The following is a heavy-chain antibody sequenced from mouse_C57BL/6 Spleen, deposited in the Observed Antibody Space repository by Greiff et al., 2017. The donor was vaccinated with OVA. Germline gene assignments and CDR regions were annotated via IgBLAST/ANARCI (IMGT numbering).Heavy chain of an antibody. J-gene: IGHJ1*03. CDR2: IYPGNSDT. CDR1: GYTFTSYW. D-gene: IGHD1-1*01. CDR3: TRGSSKNRYFDV. V-gene: IGHV1-5*01. Sequence: EVKLVESGTVLARPGASVKMSCKTSGYTFTSYWMHWVKQRPGQGLEWIGAIYPGNSDTSYNQKFKGKAKLTAVTSASTAYMELSSLTNEDSAVYYCTRGSSKNRYFDVWGTGTTVTVSS.